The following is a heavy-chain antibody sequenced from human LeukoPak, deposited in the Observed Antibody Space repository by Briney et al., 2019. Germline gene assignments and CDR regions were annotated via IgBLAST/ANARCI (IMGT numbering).Heavy chain of an antibody. D-gene: IGHD2-21*01. CDR1: GGSISNNNW. CDR2: IYHSGNT. J-gene: IGHJ6*02. Sequence: SETLSLTCAVSGGSISNNNWWSWVRQPPGKGLEWIGEIYHSGNTNYNPSLKSRVTISVDKSKNQFSLNLSSVTAADTAVYYCARSILSATTGYYYGMDVWGQGTTVTVSS. CDR3: ARSILSATTGYYYGMDV. V-gene: IGHV4-4*02.